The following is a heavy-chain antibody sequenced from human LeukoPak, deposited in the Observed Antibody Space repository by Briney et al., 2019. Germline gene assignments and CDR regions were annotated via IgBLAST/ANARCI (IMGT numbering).Heavy chain of an antibody. CDR2: INPSDGTT. D-gene: IGHD3-22*01. V-gene: IGHV1-46*01. CDR1: GYTFTTYY. Sequence: ASVKVSCKTSGYTFTTYYIHWVRQPPGQGLEWLGIINPSDGTTAYAQKFQGRVTMTRDTSTSTVYMELNTLRSEDTAVYYCARGSNYYYDVTADYPRYWGQGTLVTVSS. J-gene: IGHJ4*02. CDR3: ARGSNYYYDVTADYPRY.